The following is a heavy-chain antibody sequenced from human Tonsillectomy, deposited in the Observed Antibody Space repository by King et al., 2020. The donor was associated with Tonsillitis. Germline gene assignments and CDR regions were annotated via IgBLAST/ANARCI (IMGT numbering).Heavy chain of an antibody. Sequence: VLLQQWGAGLLKPSETLSFTCAVYGGSFSSYYWTWIRQPPGKGLEWIGEINHRGSTNYNPSLKGRVIISVDTSKNQFSLKVKSVTAADTAVYYCAREVPTGDDAFDIWGQGTVVTVSS. J-gene: IGHJ3*02. V-gene: IGHV4-34*01. CDR3: AREVPTGDDAFDI. CDR1: GGSFSSYY. CDR2: INHRGST. D-gene: IGHD1-1*01.